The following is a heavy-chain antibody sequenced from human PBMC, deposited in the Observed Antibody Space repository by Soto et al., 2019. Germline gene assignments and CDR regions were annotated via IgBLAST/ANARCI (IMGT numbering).Heavy chain of an antibody. Sequence: EVQMVESGGGLVKPGGSLRLSCAASGFTFSSLSMNWVRQAPGKGLEWVSSISGGSDYIYYADSMKGRFTISRDNGKNALYLQMTSLSAEDTAVDYCMGGDCDRYTYYGIDVWGQGTTVTVSS. V-gene: IGHV3-21*01. CDR3: MGGDCDRYTYYGIDV. CDR2: ISGGSDYI. CDR1: GFTFSSLS. D-gene: IGHD2-21*02. J-gene: IGHJ6*02.